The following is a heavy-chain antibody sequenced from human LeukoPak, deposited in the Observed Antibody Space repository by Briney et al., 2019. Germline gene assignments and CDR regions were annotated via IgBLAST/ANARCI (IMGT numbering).Heavy chain of an antibody. CDR1: GYTXINYY. Sequence: GASVKVSCKASGYTXINYYIHWVRQAPGPGLEWMGVINSSGGSTNYAQKFQGRVTMTRDTSTSTVYMELSSLNSEDTAVYYCARDGAGNEPFDYWGQGTLVTVSS. V-gene: IGHV1-46*01. D-gene: IGHD1-26*01. CDR3: ARDGAGNEPFDY. J-gene: IGHJ4*02. CDR2: INSSGGST.